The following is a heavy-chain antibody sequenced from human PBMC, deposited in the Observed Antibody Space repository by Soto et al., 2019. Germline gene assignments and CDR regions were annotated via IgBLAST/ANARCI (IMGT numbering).Heavy chain of an antibody. J-gene: IGHJ6*02. Sequence: PGGSLRLSCAASGFPFSSYGMHWVRQAPGKGLEWVAVISYNGSSKYYADSVKGRFTISRDNSKNTLYLQMNSLRAEDTAVYYCAKDHAQFCQAAVDFWGQGTTVTVSS. CDR3: AKDHAQFCQAAVDF. CDR2: ISYNGSSK. CDR1: GFPFSSYG. D-gene: IGHD2-15*01. V-gene: IGHV3-30*18.